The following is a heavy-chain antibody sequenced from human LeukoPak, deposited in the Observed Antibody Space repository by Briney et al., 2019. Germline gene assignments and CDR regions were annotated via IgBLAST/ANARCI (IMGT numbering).Heavy chain of an antibody. J-gene: IGHJ6*03. CDR1: GFTFSSYE. Sequence: GGSLRLSCAASGFTFSSYEMNWVRQAPGKGLEWVSYISSSGSTIYYADSVKGRFTISRDNAKNSLYLQMNSLRAEDTAVYYCARAYSSGWYYMDVCGKGTTVTVSS. V-gene: IGHV3-48*03. CDR3: ARAYSSGWYYMDV. CDR2: ISSSGSTI. D-gene: IGHD6-19*01.